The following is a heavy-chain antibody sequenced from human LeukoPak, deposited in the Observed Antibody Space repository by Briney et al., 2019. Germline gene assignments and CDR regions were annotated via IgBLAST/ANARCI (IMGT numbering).Heavy chain of an antibody. D-gene: IGHD3-22*01. CDR2: FDPEDGET. Sequence: ASVKVSCKVSGYTLTELSMHWVRQAPGKGLEWMGGFDPEDGETIYAQEFQGRVTMTEDTSTDTAYMELSSLRSEDTAVYYCATGLGWYYDSSGYVLDYWGQGTLVTVSS. CDR1: GYTLTELS. V-gene: IGHV1-24*01. CDR3: ATGLGWYYDSSGYVLDY. J-gene: IGHJ4*02.